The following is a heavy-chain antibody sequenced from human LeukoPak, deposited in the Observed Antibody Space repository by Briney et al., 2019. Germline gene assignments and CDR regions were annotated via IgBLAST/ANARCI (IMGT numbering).Heavy chain of an antibody. D-gene: IGHD6-19*01. J-gene: IGHJ3*02. CDR3: AKALYSSGCYAFDI. V-gene: IGHV4-30-2*01. CDR2: INHSGST. CDR1: GGSISSGGYS. Sequence: SQTLSLTCAVSGGSISSGGYSWSWIRQPPGKGLEWIGEINHSGSTNYNPSLKSRVTISVDTSKNQFSLKLSSVTAADTAVYYCAKALYSSGCYAFDIWGQGTMVTVSS.